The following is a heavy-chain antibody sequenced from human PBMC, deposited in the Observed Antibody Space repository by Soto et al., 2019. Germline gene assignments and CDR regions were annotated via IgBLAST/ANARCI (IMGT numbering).Heavy chain of an antibody. V-gene: IGHV4-38-2*01. D-gene: IGHD3-10*01. CDR1: GYSISSVYY. CDR2: VYHSGST. Sequence: PSETLSLTCAVSGYSISSVYYWGWIRQPPGKGLEWIGSVYHSGSTYYNPSLKSRVTISVDTSKNQFSLKLSSVTAADTAVYYCARGTGEYYYYYYGMDVWGQGTTVTVSS. CDR3: ARGTGEYYYYYYGMDV. J-gene: IGHJ6*02.